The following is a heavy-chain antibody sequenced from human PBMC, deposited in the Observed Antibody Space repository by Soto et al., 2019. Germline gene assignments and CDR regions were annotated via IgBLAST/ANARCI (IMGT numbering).Heavy chain of an antibody. CDR2: IIPMYDSA. D-gene: IGHD1-26*01. V-gene: IGHV1-69*06. Sequence: QVQLVQSGAELKKPGSSVNVSCAASGGTFKTYTINWVRQAPGQGLEWIGQIIPMYDSANYAQRFQGRVTISADKSTNIAYMELSGLRSEDTALYYCATWRTYSGSYCFDYWVQGTLVSVSS. J-gene: IGHJ4*02. CDR3: ATWRTYSGSYCFDY. CDR1: GGTFKTYT.